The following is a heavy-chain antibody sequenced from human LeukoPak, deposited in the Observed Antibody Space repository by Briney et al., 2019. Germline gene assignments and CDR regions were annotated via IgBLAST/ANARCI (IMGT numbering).Heavy chain of an antibody. J-gene: IGHJ4*02. Sequence: GGSLRLSCAASGFTFSSYSMNWVRQAPGKGLEWVAVISYDGSNKYYADSVKGRFTISRDNSKNTLYLQMNSLRAEDTAVYYCARDKNRVTIFAVAVDYWGQGTLVTVSS. CDR2: ISYDGSNK. V-gene: IGHV3-30*03. D-gene: IGHD3-3*01. CDR3: ARDKNRVTIFAVAVDY. CDR1: GFTFSSYS.